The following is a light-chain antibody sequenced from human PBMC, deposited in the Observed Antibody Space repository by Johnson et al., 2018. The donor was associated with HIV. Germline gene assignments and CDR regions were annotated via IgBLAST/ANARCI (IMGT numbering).Light chain of an antibody. V-gene: IGLV1-51*01. J-gene: IGLJ1*01. CDR3: ATWDRSLTIGGV. Sequence: HSVLTQPPSVSAAPGQNITISCSGNSSNIGNNYISWYQQLPGTAPKILIYDNDQRPLGIPDRFSGSKSGTSATLGITGLQTGDEADYYCATWDRSLTIGGVVGSGTKVTVL. CDR1: SSNIGNNY. CDR2: DND.